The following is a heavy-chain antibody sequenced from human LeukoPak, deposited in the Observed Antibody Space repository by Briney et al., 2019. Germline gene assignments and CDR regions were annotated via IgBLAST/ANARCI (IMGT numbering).Heavy chain of an antibody. J-gene: IGHJ5*02. V-gene: IGHV1-69*01. CDR2: IIPIFGTA. CDR1: GDTFSSYA. Sequence: WASVKVSCKASGDTFSSYAISWVRQAPGQGLEWMGGIIPIFGTANYAQKFQGRVTITADESTSTAYMELSSLRSEDTAVYYCARVGLKEFDPWGQGTLVTVSS. CDR3: ARVGLKEFDP.